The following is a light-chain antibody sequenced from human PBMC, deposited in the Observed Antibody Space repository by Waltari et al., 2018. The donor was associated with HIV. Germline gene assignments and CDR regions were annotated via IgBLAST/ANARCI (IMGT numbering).Light chain of an antibody. J-gene: IGLJ1*01. CDR1: SSDVGGYHY. Sequence: QSALTQPASVSGSPGQSITISCTGTSSDVGGYHYVSWYQQHPDKAPKLMIYEVSNRPSGISNRFSGSKSGNTASLTISGLQAEDEADYYCGSYTSSSTQVFGGGTRVTVL. CDR2: EVS. CDR3: GSYTSSSTQV. V-gene: IGLV2-14*01.